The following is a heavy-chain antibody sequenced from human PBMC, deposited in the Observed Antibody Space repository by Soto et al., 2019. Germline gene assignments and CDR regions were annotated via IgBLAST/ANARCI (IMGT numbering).Heavy chain of an antibody. CDR3: ASSHSFDGSIYHYYFDP. CDR2: IYASSAT. CDR1: VGPIGSFY. V-gene: IGHV4-59*01. Sequence: PQATLFLTCTVSVGPIGSFYWSCFRQSPWGMMEWIVYIYASSATTYTAFLESRTTMLVDIPNKEFSLDLASVTAADTAVYYFASSHSFDGSIYHYYFDPWGQGTLVTVSS. J-gene: IGHJ4*02. D-gene: IGHD3-3*02.